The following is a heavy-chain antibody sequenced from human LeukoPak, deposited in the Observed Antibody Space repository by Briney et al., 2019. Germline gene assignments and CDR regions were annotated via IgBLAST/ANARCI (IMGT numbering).Heavy chain of an antibody. V-gene: IGHV3-48*03. Sequence: GGSLRLSCAASGFTFSSYEMNWVRQAPGKGLEWVSYISSSGSTIYYADSVEGRFTISRDNSKNTLYLQMNSLRAEDTAVYYCAREYSSSWYVAFDIWGQGTMVTVSS. J-gene: IGHJ3*02. CDR3: AREYSSSWYVAFDI. CDR1: GFTFSSYE. D-gene: IGHD6-13*01. CDR2: ISSSGSTI.